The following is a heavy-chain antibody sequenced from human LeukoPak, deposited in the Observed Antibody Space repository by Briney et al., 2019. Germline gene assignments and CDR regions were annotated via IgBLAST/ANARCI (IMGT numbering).Heavy chain of an antibody. CDR1: GFTFSSYA. D-gene: IGHD6-13*01. J-gene: IGHJ4*02. CDR2: ISYDGSNK. Sequence: PGRSLRLSCAASGFTFSSYAMHWVRQAPGKGLEWVAVISYDGSNKYYADSVKGRFTISRDNSKNTLYLQMNSLRAEDTAVYYCARGPSSYSSSWYFVYWGQGTLVTVSS. CDR3: ARGPSSYSSSWYFVY. V-gene: IGHV3-30-3*01.